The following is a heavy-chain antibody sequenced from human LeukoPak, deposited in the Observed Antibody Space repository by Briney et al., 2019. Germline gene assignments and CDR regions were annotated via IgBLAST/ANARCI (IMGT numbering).Heavy chain of an antibody. Sequence: SQTLSLTCTVSGGSISSDGYYWSWIRQPAGMGLEWIGRIYTSGSTNYNPSLKSRVTISVDTAKNQFSLKLSSVTAADTAVYYCARERGVTYYYGSGSYPDYWGQGTLVAVSP. CDR3: ARERGVTYYYGSGSYPDY. V-gene: IGHV4-61*02. D-gene: IGHD3-10*01. CDR2: IYTSGST. J-gene: IGHJ4*02. CDR1: GGSISSDGYY.